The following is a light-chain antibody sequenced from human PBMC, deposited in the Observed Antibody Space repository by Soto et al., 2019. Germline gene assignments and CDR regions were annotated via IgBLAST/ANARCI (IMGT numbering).Light chain of an antibody. Sequence: QSVLTQPASVSGSPGQSIAISCTGTSSDVGGYSYVSWYQQQPGKATKLVISDVNNRPSGVSDRFSGSKSGNTASLTISGLQTEDEADYYCASYTTSSTYVFGTGTKVTVL. V-gene: IGLV2-14*01. CDR1: SSDVGGYSY. CDR2: DVN. CDR3: ASYTTSSTYV. J-gene: IGLJ1*01.